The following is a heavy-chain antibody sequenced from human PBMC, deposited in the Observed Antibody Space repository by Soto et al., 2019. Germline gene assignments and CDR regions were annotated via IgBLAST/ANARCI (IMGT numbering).Heavy chain of an antibody. D-gene: IGHD3-10*01. J-gene: IGHJ3*02. CDR3: AKEQSSGVRYYAFDI. Sequence: GGSLRLSCVASGFTFSSCDMAWVRQAPGKGLEWVSAISGSGGSTYYADSVKGRFTISRDNSKNTLYLQMNSLRAEDTAVYYCAKEQSSGVRYYAFDIWGQGTMVTVSS. V-gene: IGHV3-23*01. CDR1: GFTFSSCD. CDR2: ISGSGGST.